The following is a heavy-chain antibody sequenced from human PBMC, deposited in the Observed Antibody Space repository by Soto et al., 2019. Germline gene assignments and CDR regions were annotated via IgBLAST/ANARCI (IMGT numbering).Heavy chain of an antibody. CDR1: GGSISVYY. J-gene: IGHJ4*02. D-gene: IGHD3-9*01. CDR3: ARGVGSSPPRY. CDR2: VYDNGRP. Sequence: SETLSLTCTISGGSISVYYWSWIRQSPRQGLEWIGYVYDNGRPYYSPSLKSRVTIPADTSKNQISLKLTSATAADTAVYYCARGVGSSPPRYWGRGTLVTVSS. V-gene: IGHV4-59*01.